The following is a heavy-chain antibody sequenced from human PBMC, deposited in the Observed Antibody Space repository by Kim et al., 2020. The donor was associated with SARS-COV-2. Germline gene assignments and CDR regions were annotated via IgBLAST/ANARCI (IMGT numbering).Heavy chain of an antibody. D-gene: IGHD2-8*02. CDR1: GVTVGRNY. V-gene: IGHV3-53*01. Sequence: GGSLRLSCAASGVTVGRNYMSWVRQAPGKGLEWVSVVYSGDITIYEDSVKGRFTISRDNSKNMLYLEMNSLRVEDTAVYYCASRPGESPGPLDFWGHGAL. J-gene: IGHJ4*01. CDR2: VYSGDIT. CDR3: ASRPGESPGPLDF.